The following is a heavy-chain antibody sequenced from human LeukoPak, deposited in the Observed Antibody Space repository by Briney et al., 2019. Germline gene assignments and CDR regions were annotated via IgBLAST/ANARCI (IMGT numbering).Heavy chain of an antibody. J-gene: IGHJ4*02. CDR1: GYTFTSYG. CDR3: ARDSDSSGYPYFDY. Sequence: ASVKVSCKASGYTFTSYGISWVRQAPGQGLEWMGWISAYNGNTNYAQKLQGRVTMTTDTSTSTAYMELRSLRPDDTAVYYCARDSDSSGYPYFDYWGQGTLVTVSS. D-gene: IGHD3-22*01. CDR2: ISAYNGNT. V-gene: IGHV1-18*01.